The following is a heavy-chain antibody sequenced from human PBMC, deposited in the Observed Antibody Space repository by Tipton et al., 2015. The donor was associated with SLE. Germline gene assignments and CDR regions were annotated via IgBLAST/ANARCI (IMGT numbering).Heavy chain of an antibody. CDR1: GFTFSSYA. D-gene: IGHD5-18*01. V-gene: IGHV3-30-3*01. CDR2: ISYDGSNK. Sequence: SLRLSCAASGFTFSSYAMHWVRQAPGKGLEWVAVISYDGSNKYYADSVKGRFTISRDNSKNTLYLQMNSLRAEDTAVYYCARDRRGYSYGYSGYFDYWGQGTLVTVSS. J-gene: IGHJ4*02. CDR3: ARDRRGYSYGYSGYFDY.